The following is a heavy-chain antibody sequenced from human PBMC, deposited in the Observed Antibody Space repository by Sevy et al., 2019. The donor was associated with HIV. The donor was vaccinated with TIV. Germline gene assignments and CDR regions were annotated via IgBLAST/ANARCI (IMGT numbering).Heavy chain of an antibody. D-gene: IGHD6-19*01. Sequence: SETLSLTCTVSGYSISSGYYWGWIRQPPGKGLEWIGSIYHSGGTYYNTSLKSRVTISVDTSKNQFSLKLSSVTAADTAVYYCARVIAVAGRLWFDPWGQGTLVTVSS. V-gene: IGHV4-38-2*02. CDR1: GYSISSGYY. J-gene: IGHJ5*02. CDR3: ARVIAVAGRLWFDP. CDR2: IYHSGGT.